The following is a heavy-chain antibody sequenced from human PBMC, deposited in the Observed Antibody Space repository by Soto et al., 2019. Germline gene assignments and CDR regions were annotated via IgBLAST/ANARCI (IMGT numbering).Heavy chain of an antibody. CDR3: AGDHSSSWYPRTSYFDY. D-gene: IGHD6-13*01. V-gene: IGHV1-46*01. CDR2: INPSGGST. CDR1: GYTFTSYY. Sequence: ASVKVSCKASGYTFTSYYMHWVRQAPGQGLEWMGIINPSGGSTSYAQKFQGRVTMTRDTSTSTVYMELSSLRSEDTAVYYCAGDHSSSWYPRTSYFDYWGQGTLVTVSS. J-gene: IGHJ4*02.